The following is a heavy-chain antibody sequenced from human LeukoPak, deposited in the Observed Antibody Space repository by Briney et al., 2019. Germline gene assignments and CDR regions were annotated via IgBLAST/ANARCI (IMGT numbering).Heavy chain of an antibody. J-gene: IGHJ6*02. D-gene: IGHD3-16*02. Sequence: GRSLRLSCVASGFVFSDYGMHWVRQAPGMGLEWVAVIWSDGSSDRYAASVKGRFTISKDNSRNTLYLQMSSLRDGDTAVYYCARGQSPSFYVMDVWGQGTTVIVS. CDR1: GFVFSDYG. V-gene: IGHV3-33*01. CDR2: IWSDGSSD. CDR3: ARGQSPSFYVMDV.